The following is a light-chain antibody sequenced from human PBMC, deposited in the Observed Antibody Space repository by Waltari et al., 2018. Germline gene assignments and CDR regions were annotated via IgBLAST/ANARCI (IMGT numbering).Light chain of an antibody. Sequence: DIQMTQSPSSLSASVGDGVTITCRASQVIGSWLAWYQQKPGKAPRLLIYAASTLQSGVPSRFSGSGSGTDFTLTISSVQSEDFATYFCQEVNRFPYTFGQGTKLEIK. CDR1: QVIGSW. J-gene: IGKJ2*01. CDR3: QEVNRFPYT. CDR2: AAS. V-gene: IGKV1-12*01.